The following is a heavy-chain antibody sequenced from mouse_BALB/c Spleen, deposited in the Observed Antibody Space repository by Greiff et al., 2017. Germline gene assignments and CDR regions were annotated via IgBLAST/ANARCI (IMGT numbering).Heavy chain of an antibody. CDR2: INSNGGST. CDR1: GFTFSSYG. J-gene: IGHJ2*01. Sequence: EVKLVESGGGLVQPGGSLKLSCAASGFTFSSYGMSWVRQTPDKRLELVATINSNGGSTYYPDSVKGRFTISRDNAKNTLYLQMSSLKSEDTAMYYSAGDDALLRLIDYWGQGTTLTVSS. CDR3: AGDDALLRLIDY. D-gene: IGHD1-2*01. V-gene: IGHV5-6-3*01.